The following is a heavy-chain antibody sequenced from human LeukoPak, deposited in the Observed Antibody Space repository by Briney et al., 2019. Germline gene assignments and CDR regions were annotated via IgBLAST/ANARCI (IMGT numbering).Heavy chain of an antibody. V-gene: IGHV4-59*11. Sequence: ASETLSLTCSVSGGSISSHYWSWIRQPPGKGLEWIGYIFYSGSTDYNPSLKSRVTISVDTSKNQFSLKLSSVTAADTAVYYCARGGSWYGYWGRGTLVTVSS. J-gene: IGHJ4*02. CDR1: GGSISSHY. CDR2: IFYSGST. D-gene: IGHD6-13*01. CDR3: ARGGSWYGY.